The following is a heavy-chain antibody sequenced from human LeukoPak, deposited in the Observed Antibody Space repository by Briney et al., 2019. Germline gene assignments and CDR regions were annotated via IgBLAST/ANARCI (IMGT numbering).Heavy chain of an antibody. Sequence: SETLSLTCAVYGGSFSNYYWSWIRQHPGKXLEWIGYIYYSGSTYYNPSLKSRVTISVDTSKNQFSLKLSSVTAADTAVYYCAREYLAVSGAFDIWGQGTMVTVSS. CDR2: IYYSGST. D-gene: IGHD2-8*01. CDR3: AREYLAVSGAFDI. V-gene: IGHV4-31*11. J-gene: IGHJ3*02. CDR1: GGSFSNYY.